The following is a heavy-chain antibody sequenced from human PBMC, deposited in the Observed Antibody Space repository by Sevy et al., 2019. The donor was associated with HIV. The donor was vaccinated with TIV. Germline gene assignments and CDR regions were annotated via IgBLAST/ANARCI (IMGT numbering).Heavy chain of an antibody. Sequence: GGSLRLSCEAFGFIISDYEMMWVRQAPGKGLEWVSYISPSRTTIYHAVSPKGRFTTSRDNARNSLSLHLDNLRAEDTAVYYCARDLPPSATTVAHFDCWGQGTLVTVSS. J-gene: IGHJ4*02. CDR1: GFIISDYE. V-gene: IGHV3-48*03. D-gene: IGHD4-17*01. CDR2: ISPSRTTI. CDR3: ARDLPPSATTVAHFDC.